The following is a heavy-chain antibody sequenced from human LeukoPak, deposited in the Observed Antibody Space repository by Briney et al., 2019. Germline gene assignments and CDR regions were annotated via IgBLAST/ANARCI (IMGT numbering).Heavy chain of an antibody. CDR2: IRSKAYGGTT. Sequence: GGSLRLSCTASGFTFGDYAMSWVRQAPGKGLEWVGFIRSKAYGGTTEYAASVKGRFTISRDDSKSIAYLQMNSLKTEDTAVYYCTRETTGFGELPARYWGQGTLVTVSS. V-gene: IGHV3-49*04. D-gene: IGHD3-10*01. J-gene: IGHJ4*02. CDR1: GFTFGDYA. CDR3: TRETTGFGELPARY.